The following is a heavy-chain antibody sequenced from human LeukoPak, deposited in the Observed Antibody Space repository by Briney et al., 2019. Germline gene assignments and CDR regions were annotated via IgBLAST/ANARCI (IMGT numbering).Heavy chain of an antibody. CDR1: GFTFSSYA. D-gene: IGHD6-13*01. V-gene: IGHV3-23*01. J-gene: IGHJ1*01. Sequence: GGALRLSCAASGFTFSSYAMSWVRQAPGKGLEWVSGISESGGSTYYADSVKGRFTISRDNSKNTLYLQMNSLRAEDTAVYYCAKDAPAAAGNVREEYFQHWGQGTLVTVSS. CDR2: ISESGGST. CDR3: AKDAPAAAGNVREEYFQH.